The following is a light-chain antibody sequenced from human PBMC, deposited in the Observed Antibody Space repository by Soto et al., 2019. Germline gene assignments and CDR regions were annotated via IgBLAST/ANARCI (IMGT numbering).Light chain of an antibody. V-gene: IGKV3-11*01. CDR1: QSISSY. CDR2: DAS. CDR3: QQRSNWPPLT. Sequence: VVPQSPATLSLSPGEKATPSCRASQSISSYLAWYQQKPGQAPRLLIYDASNRATGIPARFTGSGSGTDFTLTISSLEPEDFAVYYCQQRSNWPPLTFGGGTKVDIK. J-gene: IGKJ4*01.